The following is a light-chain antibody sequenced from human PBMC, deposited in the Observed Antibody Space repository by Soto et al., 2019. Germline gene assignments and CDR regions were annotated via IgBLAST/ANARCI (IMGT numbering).Light chain of an antibody. J-gene: IGLJ6*01. V-gene: IGLV2-23*01. CDR2: DDS. Sequence: SPLTQPASVSESPGQSITISCTGTSNDVANTKFVSWYRQSPGKGPKFLIYDDSRRTPGVSNRFSSSKSGNTASLTISGLQSDDEADNYCCSFVDTGTDLFGRGTKV. CDR1: SNDVANTKF. CDR3: CSFVDTGTDL.